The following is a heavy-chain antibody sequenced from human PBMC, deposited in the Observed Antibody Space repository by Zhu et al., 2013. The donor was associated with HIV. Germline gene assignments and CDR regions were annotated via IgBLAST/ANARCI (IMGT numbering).Heavy chain of an antibody. D-gene: IGHD2-2*02. CDR3: ARDHAAIGPDAFDI. J-gene: IGHJ3*02. CDR2: IIPIFGTT. Sequence: QVQLVQSEAEVKKPGSSVKVSCKASGGTFSSYGINWVRQAPGQGLEWMGGIIPIFGTTNYAQQFQGRVTITADESTNTAYMELSSLRTEDTAVYYCARDHAAIGPDAFDIWAKGQWSPSLQ. CDR1: GGTFSSYG. V-gene: IGHV1-69*01.